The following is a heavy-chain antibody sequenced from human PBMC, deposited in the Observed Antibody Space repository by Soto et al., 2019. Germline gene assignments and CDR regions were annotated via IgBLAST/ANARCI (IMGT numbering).Heavy chain of an antibody. CDR2: IHHSGIT. Sequence: SETLSLTCAVSGDSLSTDYWWSWVRQPPGKGLEWIGEIHHSGITNYIQSLKSRGTISADTSKNQLSLQLTSVTAADTAVYYCARDTYSGYDFGLWGQGTLVTVSS. V-gene: IGHV4-4*02. D-gene: IGHD5-12*01. CDR1: GDSLSTDYW. J-gene: IGHJ5*02. CDR3: ARDTYSGYDFGL.